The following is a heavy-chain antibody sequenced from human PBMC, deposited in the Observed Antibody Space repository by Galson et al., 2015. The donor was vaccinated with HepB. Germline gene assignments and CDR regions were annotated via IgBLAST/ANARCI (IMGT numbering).Heavy chain of an antibody. J-gene: IGHJ4*02. CDR3: AQSVGARGYFDY. D-gene: IGHD1-26*01. CDR1: GYTFSNYY. CDR2: INPSGGST. Sequence: SVKVSCKASGYTFSNYYMHWVRQAPGQGLEWMGIINPSGGSTSYAQKFQGGVTMTRDTSTSTVYMELSSLKSEDTAVYYCAQSVGARGYFDYWGQGTLVTVSS. V-gene: IGHV1-46*01.